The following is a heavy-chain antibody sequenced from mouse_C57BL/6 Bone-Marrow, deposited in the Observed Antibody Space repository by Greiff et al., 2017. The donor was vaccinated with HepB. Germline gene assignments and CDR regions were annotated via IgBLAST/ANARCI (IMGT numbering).Heavy chain of an antibody. V-gene: IGHV5-15*01. J-gene: IGHJ1*03. CDR2: ISNLAYSI. CDR3: ARLLITTVVSYWYFDV. CDR1: GFTFSDYG. D-gene: IGHD1-1*01. Sequence: EVKLVESGGGLVQPGGSLKLSCAASGFTFSDYGMAWVRQAPRKGPEWVAFISNLAYSIYYADTVTGRFTISRENAKNTLYLEMSSLRSEDTAMYYCARLLITTVVSYWYFDVWGTGTTVTVSS.